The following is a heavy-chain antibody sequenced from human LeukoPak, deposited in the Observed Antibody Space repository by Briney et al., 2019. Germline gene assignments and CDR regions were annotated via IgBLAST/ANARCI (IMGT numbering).Heavy chain of an antibody. CDR3: ARVWTGTSNWFDP. J-gene: IGHJ5*02. CDR1: GGSITSYY. V-gene: IGHV4-59*01. D-gene: IGHD1-1*01. CDR2: VYYSGTT. Sequence: PSETLSLTCTVSGGSITSYYWTWIRQPPGKGLERIGYVYYSGTTNYNPSLRNRVTMSVDTSKNQFSLRLTSVTAADTAVYYCARVWTGTSNWFDPWGQGTLVTVSS.